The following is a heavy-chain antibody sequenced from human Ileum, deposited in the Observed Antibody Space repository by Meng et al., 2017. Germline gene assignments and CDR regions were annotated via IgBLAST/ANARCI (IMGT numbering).Heavy chain of an antibody. Sequence: QAPLQASGPGRVEPAGTLSLTCTVSGGSISSSFYWSWVRQSPGKGLEWIGQIYLAGSPNYNPSLESRVTISVDKSKNQFSLRLTSVTAADTAIFYCVRHGGKYFDSWGQGTLVTVSS. CDR1: GGSISSSFY. J-gene: IGHJ4*02. D-gene: IGHD2-15*01. CDR3: VRHGGKYFDS. CDR2: IYLAGSP. V-gene: IGHV4-4*02.